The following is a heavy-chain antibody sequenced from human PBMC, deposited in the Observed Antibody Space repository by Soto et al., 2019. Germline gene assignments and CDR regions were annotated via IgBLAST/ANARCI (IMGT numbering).Heavy chain of an antibody. CDR1: GYTFTSYY. Sequence: QVQLVQSGAEVKKPGASVKVSCKASGYTFTSYYMHWVRQAPGQGLEWMGIINPSGGSSSYAQKFQGRVTMTRDTYTSRVDMELSSLKSEATDVYYCARGVYYYDRSRLDYWGQGTLVTVSS. D-gene: IGHD3-22*01. V-gene: IGHV1-46*01. J-gene: IGHJ4*02. CDR3: ARGVYYYDRSRLDY. CDR2: INPSGGSS.